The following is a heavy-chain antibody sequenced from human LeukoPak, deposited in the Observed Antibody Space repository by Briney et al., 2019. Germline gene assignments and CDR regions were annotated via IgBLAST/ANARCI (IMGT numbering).Heavy chain of an antibody. V-gene: IGHV3-23*01. CDR1: GFTFSSYA. CDR3: AKFITRSYYFDY. Sequence: PGGSLRLSCAASGFTFSSYAMSWVRQARGKGLEWVSAISGSGGSTYYADSVKGRFTISRDNSKNTLYLQMNSLRAEDTAVYYCAKFITRSYYFDYWGQGTLVTVSS. J-gene: IGHJ4*02. D-gene: IGHD3-16*01. CDR2: ISGSGGST.